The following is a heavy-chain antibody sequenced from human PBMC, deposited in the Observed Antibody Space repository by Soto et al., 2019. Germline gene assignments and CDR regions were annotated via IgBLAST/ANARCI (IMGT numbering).Heavy chain of an antibody. J-gene: IGHJ5*02. D-gene: IGHD6-13*01. V-gene: IGHV1-69*02. CDR2: FIPVLGVT. CDR1: GGTFNSYT. Sequence: QVQLVQSGAEVKKPGSSVKVSCRASGGTFNSYTLSWVRQAPGQGLEWLGRFIPVLGVTNYAQKFQGRVTLTADTSTSPAYMELNNLTSEDTAVYYCVRGAAAAGPWYNWFDPWGQGTLVTVSS. CDR3: VRGAAAAGPWYNWFDP.